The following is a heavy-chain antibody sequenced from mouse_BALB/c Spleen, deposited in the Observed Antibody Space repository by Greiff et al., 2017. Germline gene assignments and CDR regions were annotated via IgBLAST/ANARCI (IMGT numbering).Heavy chain of an antibody. D-gene: IGHD3-2*01. CDR2: ISYDGSN. Sequence: EVKLQESGPGLVKPSQSLSLTCSVTGYSITSGYYWNWIRQFPGNKLEWMGYISYDGSNNYNPSLKNRISITRDTSKNQFFLKLNSVTTEDTATYYCAREDSSGYGLDYWGQGTTLTVSS. CDR3: AREDSSGYGLDY. V-gene: IGHV3-6*02. CDR1: GYSITSGYY. J-gene: IGHJ2*01.